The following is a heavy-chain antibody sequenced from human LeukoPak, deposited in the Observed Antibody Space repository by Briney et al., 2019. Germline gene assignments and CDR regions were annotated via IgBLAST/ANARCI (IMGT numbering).Heavy chain of an antibody. V-gene: IGHV3-53*01. CDR3: ARVGDHYHWYLDA. CDR1: GFDVSSNY. D-gene: IGHD3-10*01. CDR2: LYSGGST. Sequence: GGSLSLSCEASGFDVSSNYMNWVRQAPGKGLEWVSILYSGGSTYYADSVKGRFTVSRDSSGNTLFLHMTRLKTEDTAVYFCARVGDHYHWYLDAWGRGTLVTVSS. J-gene: IGHJ2*01.